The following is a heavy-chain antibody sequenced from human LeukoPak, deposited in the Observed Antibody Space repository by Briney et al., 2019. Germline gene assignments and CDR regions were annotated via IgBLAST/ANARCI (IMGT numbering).Heavy chain of an antibody. CDR2: INHSGST. CDR3: ARGSKQWLPFYFDY. CDR1: GGSFSGYY. D-gene: IGHD6-19*01. V-gene: IGHV4-34*01. J-gene: IGHJ4*02. Sequence: SETLSLTCAVYGGSFSGYYWSWIRQPPGKGLEWIGEINHSGSTNYNPSLESRVTISVDTSKNQFSLKLSSVTAADTAVYYCARGSKQWLPFYFDYWGQGTLVTVSS.